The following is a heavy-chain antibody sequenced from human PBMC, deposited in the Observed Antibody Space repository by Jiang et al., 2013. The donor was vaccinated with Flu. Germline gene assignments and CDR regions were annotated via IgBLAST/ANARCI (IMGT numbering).Heavy chain of an antibody. V-gene: IGHV4-39*01. Sequence: SGPGLVKPSETLSLTCTVSGGSISSSIYSWGWMRQPPGEGLEWIGSIYYSGSTYYNPSLKSRVTISIDMSKNQFSLKLSSVTAADTAVYYCARTYSSTTDDAFDIWGQGT. J-gene: IGHJ3*02. CDR3: ARTYSSTTDDAFDI. D-gene: IGHD6-13*01. CDR1: GGSISSSIYS. CDR2: IYYSGST.